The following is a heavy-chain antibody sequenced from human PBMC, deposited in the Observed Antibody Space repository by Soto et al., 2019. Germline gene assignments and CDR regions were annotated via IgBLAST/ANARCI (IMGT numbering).Heavy chain of an antibody. CDR3: AREVAGPFDY. V-gene: IGHV4-59*01. CDR2: IYYSGST. D-gene: IGHD2-15*01. J-gene: IGHJ4*02. Sequence: SETLSLTCTVSGGSISTYYWSWIRQPPGKGLEWIGYIYYSGSTNYNPSLKSRVTISVDTSRNQFSLKLSSVTAADTAVYYCAREVAGPFDYWGQGTLVTVSS. CDR1: GGSISTYY.